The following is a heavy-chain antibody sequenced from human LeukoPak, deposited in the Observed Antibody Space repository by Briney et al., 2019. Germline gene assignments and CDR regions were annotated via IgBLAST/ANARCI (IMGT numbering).Heavy chain of an antibody. J-gene: IGHJ4*02. Sequence: ASVKVSCKASGYTFTSSYMHWVRQAPGQGLEWMGIINPSGGSTSYAQKLQGRVTMTRDMSTSTVYMELSSLRSEDTAVYYCAREAGYSSSSSNDYWGQGTLVTVSS. D-gene: IGHD6-6*01. CDR1: GYTFTSSY. CDR3: AREAGYSSSSSNDY. V-gene: IGHV1-46*01. CDR2: INPSGGST.